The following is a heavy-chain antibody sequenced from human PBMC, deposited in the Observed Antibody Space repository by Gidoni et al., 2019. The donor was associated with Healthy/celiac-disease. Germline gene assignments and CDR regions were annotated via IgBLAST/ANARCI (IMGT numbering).Heavy chain of an antibody. V-gene: IGHV4-39*01. CDR2: IYYSGST. CDR3: ARTKPGRAFDFDY. D-gene: IGHD2-8*01. J-gene: IGHJ4*02. CDR1: GGSISSSSYY. Sequence: QLQLQESGPGLVKPSETLSRTCTVAGGSISSSSYYWGWIRQPPGKGLEWIGSIYYSGSTYYNPSLKSRVTISVDTSKNQFSLKLSSVTAADTAVYYCARTKPGRAFDFDYWGQGTLVTVSS.